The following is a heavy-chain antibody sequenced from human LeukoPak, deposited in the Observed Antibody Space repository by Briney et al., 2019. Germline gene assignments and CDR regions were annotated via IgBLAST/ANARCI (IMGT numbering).Heavy chain of an antibody. CDR2: INWNGGST. J-gene: IGHJ4*02. CDR3: ARRIHDGYNYYFDY. D-gene: IGHD5-24*01. CDR1: GFTFDDYG. Sequence: GRSLRLSCAASGFTFDDYGMSWVRQAPGKGLEWVSGINWNGGSTGYADSVKGRFTISRDNAKNSLYLQMNSLRAEDTALYYCARRIHDGYNYYFDYWGQGTLVTVSS. V-gene: IGHV3-20*04.